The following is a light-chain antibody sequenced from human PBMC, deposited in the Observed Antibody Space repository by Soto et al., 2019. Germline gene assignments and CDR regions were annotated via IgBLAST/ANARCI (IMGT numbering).Light chain of an antibody. CDR2: DVS. Sequence: QSALTQPASVSGSPGQSITISCTGTSSDVGGYNYVSWYQQHPGKAPKLMIYDVSNRPSGVSNRFSGSKSGNTASLTISGIKDEDEADYYCSSYTSSSTLVVFGGGTKLTVL. CDR3: SSYTSSSTLVV. J-gene: IGLJ2*01. CDR1: SSDVGGYNY. V-gene: IGLV2-14*01.